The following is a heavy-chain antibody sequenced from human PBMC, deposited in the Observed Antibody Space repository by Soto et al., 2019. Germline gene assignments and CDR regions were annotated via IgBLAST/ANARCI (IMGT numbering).Heavy chain of an antibody. CDR1: GFTFSNAW. D-gene: IGHD4-17*01. V-gene: IGHV3-15*07. Sequence: PGGSLRLSCAASGFTFSNAWMNWVRQAPGKGLEWVGRIKSKTDGGITDYAAPVKGRFTISRDDSKNTLYLQMNSLKTEDTAVYYCTTDHTVTTGYYYYGMDVWGQGTTVTVSS. J-gene: IGHJ6*02. CDR2: IKSKTDGGIT. CDR3: TTDHTVTTGYYYYGMDV.